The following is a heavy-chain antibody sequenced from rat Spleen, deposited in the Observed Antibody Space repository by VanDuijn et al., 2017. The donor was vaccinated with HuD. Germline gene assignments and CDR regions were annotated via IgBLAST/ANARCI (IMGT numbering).Heavy chain of an antibody. CDR2: IIDGDSSGHSGT. V-gene: IGHV5-29*01. CDR1: GFXXXDYX. Sequence: EVQLVESGGGLVQPGXXXKLSCAXXGFXXXDYXXXWVXXAPXTXLEXXXTIIDGDSSGHSGTYYRDSVRGRFTISRDDAKSTLSLQRDSLRSEDTATYYCARRHYVYTDYFDYWGQGTLVTVSS. D-gene: IGHD1-6*01. CDR3: ARRHYVYTDYFDY. J-gene: IGHJ3*01.